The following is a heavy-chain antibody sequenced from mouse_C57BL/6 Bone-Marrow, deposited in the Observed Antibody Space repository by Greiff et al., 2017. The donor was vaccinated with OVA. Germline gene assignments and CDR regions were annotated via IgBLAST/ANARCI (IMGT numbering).Heavy chain of an antibody. V-gene: IGHV7-3*01. J-gene: IGHJ1*03. CDR3: ARSGDDYLWYFDV. CDR2: IRNKANGYTT. Sequence: EVKLVESGGGLVQPGGSLSLSCAASGFTFTDYYMSWVRQPPGKALEWLGFIRNKANGYTTEYSASVTGRFTISRDNSQSILYLQMNALRAEDSATYYCARSGDDYLWYFDVWGTGTTVTVSS. CDR1: GFTFTDYY. D-gene: IGHD2-4*01.